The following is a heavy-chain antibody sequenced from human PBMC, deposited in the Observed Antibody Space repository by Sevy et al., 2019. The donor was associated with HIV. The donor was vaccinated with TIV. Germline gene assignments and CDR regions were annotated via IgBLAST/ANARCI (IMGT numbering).Heavy chain of an antibody. CDR1: GYSISSGYY. J-gene: IGHJ3*02. CDR3: ARTLRGDFDSSASAFDI. D-gene: IGHD3-22*01. Sequence: SETLSLTCDVSGYSISSGYYGGWIRQPPGKGLEWIGSIYHSGSTYYNPSLKRRVTISVDTSKNQFSLKLRSVTAADTAGYYCARTLRGDFDSSASAFDIWGQGTMVTVSS. V-gene: IGHV4-38-2*01. CDR2: IYHSGST.